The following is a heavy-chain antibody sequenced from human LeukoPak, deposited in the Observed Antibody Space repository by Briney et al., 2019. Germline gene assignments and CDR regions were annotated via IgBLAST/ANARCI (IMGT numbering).Heavy chain of an antibody. CDR1: GFTFTSYW. CDR3: ARDGTAAGLYFDL. J-gene: IGHJ4*01. CDR2: IRQDGGER. D-gene: IGHD6-13*01. V-gene: IGHV3-7*01. Sequence: GGSLRLSCAVSGFTFTSYWMNWVRQAPGKGLEWVASIRQDGGERSYVDSVKGRFTISRDNTKNSLYLQMSSLRAEDTAVYYCARDGTAAGLYFDLWGEGTLVTVSS.